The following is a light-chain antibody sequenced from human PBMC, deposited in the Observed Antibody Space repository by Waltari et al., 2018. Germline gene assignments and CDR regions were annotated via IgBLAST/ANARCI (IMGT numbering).Light chain of an antibody. CDR1: TSTIGSNT. Sequence: QSVLTQPPSASGPPGQTATISCSGSTSTIGSNTVTWYQQLPGTAPKLLTQSNNQRPSGVPDRFSGSKSGTSASLIISGLQSEDEAEYFCAAWDDSLKAVLFGGGTKLTVL. CDR3: AAWDDSLKAVL. V-gene: IGLV1-44*01. CDR2: SNN. J-gene: IGLJ2*01.